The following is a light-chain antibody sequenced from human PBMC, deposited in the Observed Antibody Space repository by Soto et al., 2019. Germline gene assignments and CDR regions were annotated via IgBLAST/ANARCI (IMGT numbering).Light chain of an antibody. V-gene: IGKV1-5*01. CDR1: QSVSRS. Sequence: DIQMTQSPSTLSASLGDRVTIACRASQSVSRSLAWYQQKPGKAPKLLISDVSDLKSGVPSRFSGSGSGTDFTLTISSLQPDDFATYYCQQYKSYKTFGQGTKVDTK. CDR3: QQYKSYKT. J-gene: IGKJ1*01. CDR2: DVS.